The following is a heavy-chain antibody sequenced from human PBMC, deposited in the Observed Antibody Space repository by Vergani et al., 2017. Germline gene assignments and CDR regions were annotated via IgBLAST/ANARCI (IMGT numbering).Heavy chain of an antibody. V-gene: IGHV4-34*01. CDR1: GGSFSGYY. CDR3: ALRGYSYGFFDY. D-gene: IGHD5-18*01. CDR2: INHSGST. J-gene: IGHJ4*02. Sequence: QVQLQQWGAGLLKPSETLSLTCAVYGGSFSGYYWSWTRQPPGKGLEWIGEINHSGSTNYNPSLKSRVTISVDTSKNQFSLKLSSVTAADTAVYYCALRGYSYGFFDYWGQGTLVTVSS.